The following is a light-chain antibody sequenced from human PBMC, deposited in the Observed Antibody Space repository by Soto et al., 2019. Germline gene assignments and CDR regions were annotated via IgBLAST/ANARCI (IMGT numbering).Light chain of an antibody. CDR2: GAS. Sequence: EIVLTQSAGTLSLSPGERATLSCRASQSVSSSYLAWYQQKPGQAPRLLIYGASSRATGIPDRFSGSGSGTDFTLTISRLEPEDFAVYYCQQYNRAPRTFGQGTKVAIK. CDR1: QSVSSSY. J-gene: IGKJ1*01. CDR3: QQYNRAPRT. V-gene: IGKV3-20*01.